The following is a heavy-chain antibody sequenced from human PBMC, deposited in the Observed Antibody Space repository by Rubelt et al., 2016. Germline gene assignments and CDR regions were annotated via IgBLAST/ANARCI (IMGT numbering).Heavy chain of an antibody. D-gene: IGHD6-13*01. CDR2: IYWNDDK. V-gene: IGHV2-5*01. J-gene: IGHJ1*01. CDR3: AHGYTSRWYAFFQH. CDR1: GFSLSTSGVG. Sequence: QITLKESGPTLVKPTQTLTLTCSFSGFSLSTSGVGVGWIRQPPGKALEWLALIYWNDDKRYSPSLKSRLTITKGTSKNQVVLTMTNGDPVDTATYYCAHGYTSRWYAFFQHWGQGTLVTVSS.